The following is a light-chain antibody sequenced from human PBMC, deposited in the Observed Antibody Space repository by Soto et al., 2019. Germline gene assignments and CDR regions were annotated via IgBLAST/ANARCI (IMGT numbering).Light chain of an antibody. CDR2: AAT. V-gene: IGKV1-39*01. CDR1: QSINSY. Sequence: DIQMTQSPSSLSASVGDRVTITCRASQSINSYLNWYQQKPGKAPNLLIYAATSLQSGVPPRFSGSASGTDFTLTISSMQPEDFATYYCQQSYTTPRTFGQGTRVEIK. J-gene: IGKJ1*01. CDR3: QQSYTTPRT.